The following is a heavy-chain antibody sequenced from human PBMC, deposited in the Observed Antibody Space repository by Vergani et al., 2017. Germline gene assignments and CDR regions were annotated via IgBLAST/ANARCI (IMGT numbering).Heavy chain of an antibody. CDR2: IHHSGDT. Sequence: QVQLQQWGAGLLKPSETLSLTCAVYGGSFSGYYWSWIRQPPGKGLEWIGCIHHSGDTHYNSSLKSRVSISIVSSSKFSLSLISVTAADTAIYYCARHRGSGGFFPSSYFYGMDVWGHGTTVTVSS. J-gene: IGHJ6*02. CDR3: ARHRGSGGFFPSSYFYGMDV. V-gene: IGHV4-34*01. CDR1: GGSFSGYY. D-gene: IGHD3-10*01.